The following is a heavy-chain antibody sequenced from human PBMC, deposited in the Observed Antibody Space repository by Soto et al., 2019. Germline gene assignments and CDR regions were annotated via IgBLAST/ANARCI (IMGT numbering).Heavy chain of an antibody. V-gene: IGHV1-69*01. D-gene: IGHD2-15*01. CDR1: GGTFSSYA. Sequence: QVQLVQSGAEVKKPGSSVKVSCKASGGTFSSYAISWVRQAPGQGLEWMGGIIPIFGTANYAQKFQGRVTMTAGECTSTAYMELSRRRSEDTAVDCCASSSGGSWGGQNWGQGTLVTVSS. J-gene: IGHJ4*02. CDR3: ASSSGGSWGGQN. CDR2: IIPIFGTA.